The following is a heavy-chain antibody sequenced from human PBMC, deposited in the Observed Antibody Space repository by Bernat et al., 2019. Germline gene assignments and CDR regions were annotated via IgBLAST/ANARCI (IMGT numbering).Heavy chain of an antibody. D-gene: IGHD4-17*01. CDR2: INSDGSST. J-gene: IGHJ4*02. CDR3: AREDYGDYVLSFGFDY. CDR1: GFTFSSYW. V-gene: IGHV3-74*01. Sequence: EVQLLESGGGLVQPGGSLRLSCAASGFTFSSYWMHWVRQAPGKGLVWVSRINSDGSSTSYADSVKGRFTISRDNAKNTLYLQMNSLRAEDTAVYYCAREDYGDYVLSFGFDYWGQGTLVTVSS.